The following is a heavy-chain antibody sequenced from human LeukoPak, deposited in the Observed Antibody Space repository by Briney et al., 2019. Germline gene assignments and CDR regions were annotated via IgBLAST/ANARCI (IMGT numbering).Heavy chain of an antibody. CDR2: ISGHNGDT. CDR3: ARGGPSPASHAFEI. Sequence: ASVKVSCKTSGYIFISYGITWVRRAPGQGLEWMGWISGHNGDTKYAQKVQGRVTMTTDTSTGTAYMELRSLTSDDTAVYYCARGGPSPASHAFEIWAKGQRSPSLQ. CDR1: GYIFISYG. J-gene: IGHJ3*02. V-gene: IGHV1-18*01. D-gene: IGHD3-16*01.